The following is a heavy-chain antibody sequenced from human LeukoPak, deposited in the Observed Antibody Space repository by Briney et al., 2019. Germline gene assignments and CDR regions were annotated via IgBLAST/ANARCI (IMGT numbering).Heavy chain of an antibody. CDR1: GFTFSSYS. V-gene: IGHV3-21*01. Sequence: GESLKISCKGSGFTFSSYSMNWVRQAPGKGLEWVSFISSSRSYIYYADSVKGRFTISRDNAKNSLYLQMNSLRAEDTAVYYCARFIAAPYYFDYWGRGTLVTVSS. CDR2: ISSSRSYI. J-gene: IGHJ4*02. CDR3: ARFIAAPYYFDY. D-gene: IGHD6-13*01.